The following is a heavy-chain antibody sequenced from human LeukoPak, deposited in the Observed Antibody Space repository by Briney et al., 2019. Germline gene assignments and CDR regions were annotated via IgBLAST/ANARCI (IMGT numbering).Heavy chain of an antibody. CDR3: ARGENSGYDSPYYYMDV. CDR2: INPSGGST. V-gene: IGHV1-46*01. J-gene: IGHJ6*03. D-gene: IGHD5-12*01. CDR1: GYTFTSYY. Sequence: ASVKVSCKASGYTFTSYYMHWVRQAPGQGLEWMGIINPSGGSTSYAQKFQGRVTMTRDTSTSTVYMGLSSLRSEDTAVYYCARGENSGYDSPYYYMDVWGKGTTVTVSS.